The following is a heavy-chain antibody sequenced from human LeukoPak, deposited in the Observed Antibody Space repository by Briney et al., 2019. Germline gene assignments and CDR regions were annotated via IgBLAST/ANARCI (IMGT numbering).Heavy chain of an antibody. D-gene: IGHD3-22*01. CDR1: GFTFGDYS. Sequence: GRSLRLSCTGSGFTFGDYSMSWVRQAPGKRLEWVAFIRSKAYGGTTEDAASVKGRCTISRDDSKSIAYLQMNSLKTEDTAVYYCTRDVYWYDSSGSSHYFDYWGQGTLVTVSS. CDR3: TRDVYWYDSSGSSHYFDY. V-gene: IGHV3-49*04. CDR2: IRSKAYGGTT. J-gene: IGHJ4*02.